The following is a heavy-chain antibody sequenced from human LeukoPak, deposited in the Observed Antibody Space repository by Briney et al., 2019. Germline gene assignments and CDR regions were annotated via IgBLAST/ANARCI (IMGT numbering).Heavy chain of an antibody. D-gene: IGHD3-3*01. Sequence: ASVKVSCKASGYTFTSYDINWVRQATGQGLEWMGWMNPNSGNTGYAQKFQGRVTMTRNTSISTAYMELSSRRSEDTAVYYCARKKPGYYDFWSGYSVDFDYWGQGTLVTVSS. J-gene: IGHJ4*02. CDR2: MNPNSGNT. CDR3: ARKKPGYYDFWSGYSVDFDY. CDR1: GYTFTSYD. V-gene: IGHV1-8*01.